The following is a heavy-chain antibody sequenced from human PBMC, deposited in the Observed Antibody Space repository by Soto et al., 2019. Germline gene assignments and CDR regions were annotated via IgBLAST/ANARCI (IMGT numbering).Heavy chain of an antibody. J-gene: IGHJ4*02. V-gene: IGHV5-51*01. Sequence: SLKISCKGSGYSFTSYWIGWVRQMPGKGLEWMGIIYPGDSDTRYSPSFQGQVTISADKSISTAYLQWSSLKASDTAMYYCARRGYYYDSSGYYLAQIDYWGQGTLVTVSS. CDR2: IYPGDSDT. CDR3: ARRGYYYDSSGYYLAQIDY. CDR1: GYSFTSYW. D-gene: IGHD3-22*01.